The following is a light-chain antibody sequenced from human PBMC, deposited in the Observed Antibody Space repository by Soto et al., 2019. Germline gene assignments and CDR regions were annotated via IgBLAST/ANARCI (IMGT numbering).Light chain of an antibody. CDR2: EVS. V-gene: IGLV2-18*01. CDR1: SSDIGNHNR. J-gene: IGLJ1*01. Sequence: QSVLTQPPSVSGSRGQSVTISCTGTSSDIGNHNRVSWYQQPPRTAPKLMIYEVSNRPSGVPERFSGSKSGNTASLTISGLQAEDEADYYCSIYTSSSTYVFGTGTKVTVL. CDR3: SIYTSSSTYV.